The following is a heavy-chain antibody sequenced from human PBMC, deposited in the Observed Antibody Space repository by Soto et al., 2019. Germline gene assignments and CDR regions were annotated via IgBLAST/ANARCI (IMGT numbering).Heavy chain of an antibody. J-gene: IGHJ6*02. D-gene: IGHD1-20*01. CDR2: NYYSGIA. V-gene: IGHV4-59*01. Sequence: QVQLQESGPGLVKPSETLSLTCTVSGGSISSYYWSWIRQPPGKGLEWIGYNYYSGIANYNPSLKSRVTISVDTSKNQFSLKLSSVTAADTAVYYWARYKSNYYYGMDVWGQGTTVTVS. CDR1: GGSISSYY. CDR3: ARYKSNYYYGMDV.